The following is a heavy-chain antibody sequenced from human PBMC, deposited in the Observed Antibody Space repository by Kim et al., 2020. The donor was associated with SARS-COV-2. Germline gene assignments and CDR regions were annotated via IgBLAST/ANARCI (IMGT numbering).Heavy chain of an antibody. CDR3: ARDLNGGSSWSYYYYYGMDV. D-gene: IGHD6-13*01. CDR2: ISYDGSNK. CDR1: GFTFSSYA. V-gene: IGHV3-30-3*01. Sequence: GGSLRLSCAASGFTFSSYAMHWVRQAPGKGLEWVAVISYDGSNKYYADSVKGRFTISRDNSKNTLYLQMNSLRAEDTAVYYCARDLNGGSSWSYYYYYGMDVWGQGTTVTVSS. J-gene: IGHJ6*02.